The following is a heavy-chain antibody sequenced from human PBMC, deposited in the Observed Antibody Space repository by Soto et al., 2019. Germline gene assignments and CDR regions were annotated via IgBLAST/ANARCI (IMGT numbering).Heavy chain of an antibody. CDR1: GFTVSSNY. D-gene: IGHD3-3*01. J-gene: IGHJ4*02. Sequence: GGSLRLSCAASGFTVSSNYMSWVRQAPGKGLEWVSVIYSGGSTYYADSVKGRFTISRDNSKNTLYLQMNSLRAEDTAVYYCARTAGYYDFWSGYYFDYWGQGTLVTVSS. V-gene: IGHV3-66*01. CDR3: ARTAGYYDFWSGYYFDY. CDR2: IYSGGST.